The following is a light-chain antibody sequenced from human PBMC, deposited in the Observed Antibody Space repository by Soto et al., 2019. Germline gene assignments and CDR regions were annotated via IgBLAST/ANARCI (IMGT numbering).Light chain of an antibody. Sequence: DIQMTQSPSSLSASVGDRVTITCRASQSISSYVNWYQQKPGKAPNLLIYSASTLQSGVPSRFTGGGSGTDFSLTINSLEPEDFANYICQQIYSTPWTFGQGTKVEI. CDR3: QQIYSTPWT. CDR1: QSISSY. CDR2: SAS. V-gene: IGKV1-39*01. J-gene: IGKJ1*01.